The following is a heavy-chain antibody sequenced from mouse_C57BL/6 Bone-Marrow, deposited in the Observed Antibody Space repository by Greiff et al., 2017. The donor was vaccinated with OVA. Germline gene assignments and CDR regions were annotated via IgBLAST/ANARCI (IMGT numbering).Heavy chain of an antibody. CDR1: GYAFSSSW. V-gene: IGHV1-82*01. D-gene: IGHD1-1*01. CDR2: IYPGVVVT. CDR3: ARRDYYGSSLYYFDN. Sequence: QVQLQQSGPELVKPGASVTISCKASGYAFSSSWLTWVKQRPGKGLEWIGRIYPGVVVTNYNGNFKGKATLTADKSSSPAYMHSSSLTSEDSAVYCCARRDYYGSSLYYFDNWGPGTTLTVSS. J-gene: IGHJ2*01.